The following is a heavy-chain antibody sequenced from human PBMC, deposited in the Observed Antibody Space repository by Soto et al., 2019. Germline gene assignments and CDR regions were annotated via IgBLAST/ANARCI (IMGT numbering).Heavy chain of an antibody. D-gene: IGHD3-22*01. V-gene: IGHV3-30*18. CDR3: AKDDDDDSSGFDY. CDR1: GFTFSTYG. Sequence: QVQLVESGGGVVQPGRSLRLSCAASGFTFSTYGMHWVRQAPGKGLEWVAVISYDGSNKYYADSVKGRFTISRDNSKNTLYLQMNSLRAEDAAVYYCAKDDDDDSSGFDYRGQGTLVPVSS. CDR2: ISYDGSNK. J-gene: IGHJ4*02.